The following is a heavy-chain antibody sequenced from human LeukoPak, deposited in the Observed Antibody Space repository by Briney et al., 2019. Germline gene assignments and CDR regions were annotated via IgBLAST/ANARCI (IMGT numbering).Heavy chain of an antibody. CDR2: ISGSGGST. CDR1: GFSFRNYA. V-gene: IGHV3-23*01. CDR3: AKEQFSQFDP. D-gene: IGHD5-24*01. Sequence: GGSLRLSCSASGFSFRNYALHWVRQAPGKGLEWVSAISGSGGSTYYADSVKGRFTISRDNSKNTLYLQMNSLRAEDTAVYCCAKEQFSQFDPWGQGTLVTVSS. J-gene: IGHJ5*02.